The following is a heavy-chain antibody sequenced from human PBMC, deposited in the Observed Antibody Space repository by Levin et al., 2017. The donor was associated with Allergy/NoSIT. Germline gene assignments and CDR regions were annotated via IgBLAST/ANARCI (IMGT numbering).Heavy chain of an antibody. Sequence: PGGSLRLSCAASRFTFSSYTMNWVRQAPGKGLEWVSSISSSSSYIYYADSVKGRFTISRDNAKNSLYLQMNSLRAEDTAVYYCANDFWSGFVIDYWGQGTLVTVSS. CDR3: ANDFWSGFVIDY. CDR2: ISSSSSYI. V-gene: IGHV3-21*01. D-gene: IGHD3-3*01. J-gene: IGHJ4*02. CDR1: RFTFSSYT.